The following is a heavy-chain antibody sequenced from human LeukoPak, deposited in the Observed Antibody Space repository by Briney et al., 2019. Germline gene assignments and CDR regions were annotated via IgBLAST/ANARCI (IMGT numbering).Heavy chain of an antibody. CDR3: AKHRAYGDYVDGFDI. CDR1: GYSFASYW. D-gene: IGHD4-17*01. Sequence: GESLKISCKGSGYSFASYWIGWVRQRPGKGLEWMGVIFPGDSDTRYSPSFQGQVTISADKSISTAYLQWSSLKASDSATYYCAKHRAYGDYVDGFDIWGQGTMVTVSS. J-gene: IGHJ3*02. V-gene: IGHV5-51*01. CDR2: IFPGDSDT.